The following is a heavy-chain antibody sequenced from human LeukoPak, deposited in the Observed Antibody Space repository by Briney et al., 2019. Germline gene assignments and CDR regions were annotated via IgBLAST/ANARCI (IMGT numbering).Heavy chain of an antibody. Sequence: SETLSLTCTVSGGSISSYYWSWIRQPPGKGLEWIGYIYYSGSTNYNPSLKSRVTISVDTSKNQFSLRLSSVTAADTAVYYCARHQRAHWLGGGNYFDYWGQGSLVTVSS. CDR3: ARHQRAHWLGGGNYFDY. V-gene: IGHV4-59*08. J-gene: IGHJ4*02. CDR1: GGSISSYY. CDR2: IYYSGST. D-gene: IGHD6-19*01.